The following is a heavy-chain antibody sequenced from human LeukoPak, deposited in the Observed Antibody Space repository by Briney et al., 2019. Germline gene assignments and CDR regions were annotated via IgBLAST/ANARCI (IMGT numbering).Heavy chain of an antibody. CDR2: LSYDGSII. V-gene: IGHV3-30-3*01. Sequence: PRRSLTPSGLATAFTLRGYAMDWVGPATGKGLDWVADLSYDGSIIYYADSVKGRFTISTDNTTNTLYLQMNSLRAEDTAVYYCASQGPYGAGTYFDYWGQGTRVTVSS. CDR3: ASQGPYGAGTYFDY. CDR1: AFTLRGYA. J-gene: IGHJ4*02. D-gene: IGHD3-10*01.